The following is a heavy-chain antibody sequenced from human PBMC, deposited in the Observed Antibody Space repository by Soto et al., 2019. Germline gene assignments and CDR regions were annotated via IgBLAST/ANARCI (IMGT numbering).Heavy chain of an antibody. Sequence: AGGSLRLSCAASGFTFDDYAMHWVRQAPGKGLEWVSGISWNSGSIGYADSVKGRFTISRDNAKNSLYLQMNSLRAEDTALYYCAKADYGDYGRAFDIWGQGTMVTVSS. V-gene: IGHV3-9*01. D-gene: IGHD4-17*01. CDR3: AKADYGDYGRAFDI. J-gene: IGHJ3*02. CDR1: GFTFDDYA. CDR2: ISWNSGSI.